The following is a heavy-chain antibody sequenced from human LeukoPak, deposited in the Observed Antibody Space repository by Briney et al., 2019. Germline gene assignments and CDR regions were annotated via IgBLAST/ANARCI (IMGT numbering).Heavy chain of an antibody. CDR1: GFTFTNAW. Sequence: GGSLRLSCAASGFTFTNAWMSWVRQAPGRGLEWVGRVRRKSDGETTEYAAPVNGRFAISTADSRKRLCLRMSSVKTTGMAVYYCTTGEVRGRGPVYWGQGTLVTVSS. V-gene: IGHV3-15*01. CDR3: TTGEVRGRGPVY. CDR2: VRRKSDGETT. J-gene: IGHJ4*02. D-gene: IGHD3-10*01.